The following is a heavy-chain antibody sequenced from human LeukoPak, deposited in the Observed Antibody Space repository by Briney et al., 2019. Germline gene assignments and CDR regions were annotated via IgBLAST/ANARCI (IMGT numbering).Heavy chain of an antibody. V-gene: IGHV4-39*01. CDR3: ARTSQGAFDI. Sequence: PSETLSLTCTVSGDSISSSNYYWGWIRQPPGKGLEWIGGISYSGTTYYNPSLKSRVIISIDTSKNQFSLKLSSVTAADTAVYYCARTSQGAFDIWGQGTMVTASS. CDR2: ISYSGTT. CDR1: GDSISSSNYY. J-gene: IGHJ3*02.